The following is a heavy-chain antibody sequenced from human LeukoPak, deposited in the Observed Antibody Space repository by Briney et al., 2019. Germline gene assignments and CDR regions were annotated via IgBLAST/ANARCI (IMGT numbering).Heavy chain of an antibody. CDR2: IYYSGST. Sequence: PSETLSLTCTVSGGSISSYYWSWIRQPPGKGLEWIGYIYYSGSTNYNPSLKSRVTISVDTSKNQFSLKLSSVTAADTAVYYCARGGDIVVVPAAMGAHFDYWGQGTLVTVSP. CDR3: ARGGDIVVVPAAMGAHFDY. V-gene: IGHV4-59*01. D-gene: IGHD2-2*01. J-gene: IGHJ4*02. CDR1: GGSISSYY.